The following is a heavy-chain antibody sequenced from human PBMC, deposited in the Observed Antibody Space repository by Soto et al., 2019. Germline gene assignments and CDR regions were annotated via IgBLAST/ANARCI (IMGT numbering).Heavy chain of an antibody. CDR2: IYYSGST. CDR1: GGSISSYY. D-gene: IGHD3-10*01. Sequence: PSETLSLTCTVSGGSISSYYRSWIRQPPGKGLEWIGYIYYSGSTNYNPSLKSRVTISVDTSKNQFSLKLSSVTAADTAVYYCARAGYYGSGSYYNVFWFDPWGQGTLVTVSS. CDR3: ARAGYYGSGSYYNVFWFDP. V-gene: IGHV4-59*01. J-gene: IGHJ5*02.